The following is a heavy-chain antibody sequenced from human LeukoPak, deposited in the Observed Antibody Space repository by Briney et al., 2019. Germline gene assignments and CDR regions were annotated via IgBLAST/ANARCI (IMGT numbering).Heavy chain of an antibody. J-gene: IGHJ4*02. D-gene: IGHD3/OR15-3a*01. Sequence: PSETLSLTCTVSGGSISSGSYYWSWIRQPAGKGLEGIGRIYISGTTNYNPSLKSRVTISLDTSKHQFSLTLSSVTDADTAVYYCARSWTNYDYWGQGTLVTVSS. V-gene: IGHV4-61*02. CDR2: IYISGTT. CDR3: ARSWTNYDY. CDR1: GGSISSGSYY.